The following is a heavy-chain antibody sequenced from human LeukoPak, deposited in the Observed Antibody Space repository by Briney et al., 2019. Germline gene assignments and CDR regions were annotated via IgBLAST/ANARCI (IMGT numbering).Heavy chain of an antibody. CDR3: ARDVWFGAGRTFDY. Sequence: SETLSLTCTVSGGSISSSSYYWGWIRQPPGKGLEWIGSIYYSGSTYYNPSLKSRVTISVDTSKNQFSLKLSSVTAADTAVYYCARDVWFGAGRTFDYWGQGTLVTVSS. CDR2: IYYSGST. J-gene: IGHJ4*02. V-gene: IGHV4-39*02. CDR1: GGSISSSSYY. D-gene: IGHD3-10*01.